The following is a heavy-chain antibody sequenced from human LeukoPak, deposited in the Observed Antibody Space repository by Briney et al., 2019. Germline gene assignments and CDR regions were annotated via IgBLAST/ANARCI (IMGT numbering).Heavy chain of an antibody. V-gene: IGHV4-4*02. J-gene: IGHJ6*04. D-gene: IGHD3-10*01. Sequence: SETLSLTCAVSGVSISSSNWWRWVRQPPGKRLEWIGEIYYSGSTYYNPSLKSRVTISVDTSKNQFSLKLSSVTAADTAVYYCATRESGSGSYSNTMDVWGKGTTVTISS. CDR1: GVSISSSNW. CDR2: IYYSGST. CDR3: ATRESGSGSYSNTMDV.